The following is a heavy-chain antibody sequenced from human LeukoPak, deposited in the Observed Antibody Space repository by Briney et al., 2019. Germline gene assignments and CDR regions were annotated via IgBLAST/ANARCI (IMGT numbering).Heavy chain of an antibody. CDR3: VRDRGGSGWYYFDY. Sequence: PGGSLRLSCAVSGFTFSIYAMHWVRQAPGKGLEHVSGISYNGSQTYYGNSVKGRFTISRDNAKNTLYLQMASLRAEDMAVYYCVRDRGGSGWYYFDYWGQGTQVTVSS. J-gene: IGHJ4*02. CDR1: GFTFSIYA. CDR2: ISYNGSQT. V-gene: IGHV3-64*01. D-gene: IGHD6-19*01.